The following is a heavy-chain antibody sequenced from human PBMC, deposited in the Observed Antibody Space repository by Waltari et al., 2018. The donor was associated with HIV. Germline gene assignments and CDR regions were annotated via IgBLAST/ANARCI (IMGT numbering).Heavy chain of an antibody. D-gene: IGHD6-6*01. CDR1: VVTVRRLY. V-gene: IGHV3-66*01. CDR3: AREATYSSSSFGYFYAMDV. Sequence: EVPLVESGGGLVQPVGSMRLSCAASVVTVRRLYMLWVRQAPGKGLEWVSVIYSGGSTYYADSVKGRFSIARDNAKNTLYLQMNSLRAEDTAVYYCAREATYSSSSFGYFYAMDVWGQGTTVTVSS. J-gene: IGHJ6*02. CDR2: IYSGGST.